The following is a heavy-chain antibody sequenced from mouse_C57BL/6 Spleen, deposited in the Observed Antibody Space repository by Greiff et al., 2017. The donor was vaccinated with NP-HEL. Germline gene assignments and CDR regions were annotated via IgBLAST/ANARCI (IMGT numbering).Heavy chain of an antibody. CDR2: IDPSDSYT. Sequence: VQLQQSGAELVMPGASVKLSCKASGYTFTSYWMHWVKQRPGQGLEWIGEIDPSDSYTNYNQKFKGKSTLTVDKSTSTAYMQLSSLTSEDSAVYYCARSYSKGLGYWGQGTTLTVSS. V-gene: IGHV1-69*01. CDR1: GYTFTSYW. CDR3: ARSYSKGLGY. D-gene: IGHD2-5*01. J-gene: IGHJ2*01.